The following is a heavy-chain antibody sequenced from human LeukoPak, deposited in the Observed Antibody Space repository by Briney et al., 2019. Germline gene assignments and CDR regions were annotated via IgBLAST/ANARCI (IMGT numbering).Heavy chain of an antibody. J-gene: IGHJ4*02. D-gene: IGHD2-15*01. CDR1: GLTFSNAW. V-gene: IGHV3-15*01. CDR3: CTAPRTYCSGGSCYSY. CDR2: IKSRGDGGRA. Sequence: GGSLRLSCAASGLTFSNAWMSWVRQAPGKGLEWVGRIKSRGDGGRADYTAPVKGRFTISRGDSKNTLYLQMNGLKTEDTAVYYCCTAPRTYCSGGSCYSYWGLGTLVTVSS.